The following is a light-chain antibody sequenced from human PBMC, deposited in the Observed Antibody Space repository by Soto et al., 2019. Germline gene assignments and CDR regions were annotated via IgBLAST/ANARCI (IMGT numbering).Light chain of an antibody. CDR3: CSYAAVKGYV. Sequence: QSALTQPASVSGSPGQSITISCTGTSSDVGSYNLVSWYQQHPGKAPKLMIYEVSKRPSGVSNRFSGSKSGNTASLTISGLQAEDEADYYCCSYAAVKGYVFGTGTKVTGL. J-gene: IGLJ1*01. V-gene: IGLV2-23*02. CDR2: EVS. CDR1: SSDVGSYNL.